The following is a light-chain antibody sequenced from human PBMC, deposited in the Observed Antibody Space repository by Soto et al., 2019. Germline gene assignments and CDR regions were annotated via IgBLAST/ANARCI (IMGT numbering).Light chain of an antibody. Sequence: EIVLTQSPDTLSLSPGESATLSCRASQSVSNRYLAWYQQKPGRAPRLLIYGASNRATGIPDRFSGSGSGTDFTLTISRLEPEDSAVFYCQQYDDSITFGQGTRLEIE. V-gene: IGKV3-20*01. J-gene: IGKJ5*01. CDR3: QQYDDSIT. CDR1: QSVSNRY. CDR2: GAS.